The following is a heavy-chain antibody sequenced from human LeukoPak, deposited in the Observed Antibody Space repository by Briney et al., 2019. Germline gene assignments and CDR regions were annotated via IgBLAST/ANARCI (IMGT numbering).Heavy chain of an antibody. CDR1: GFIFSDYY. V-gene: IGHV3-11*01. D-gene: IGHD6-19*01. J-gene: IGHJ4*02. CDR3: ATASSGFFESLDY. CDR2: ISGSGGTT. Sequence: GGSLRLSCAASGFIFSDYYMTWIRQAPGKGLEWVSYISGSGGTTYYADSVKGRFTISRDNAKNSLSLQMNSLRPEDTAVYYCATASSGFFESLDYWSQGTLVTVSS.